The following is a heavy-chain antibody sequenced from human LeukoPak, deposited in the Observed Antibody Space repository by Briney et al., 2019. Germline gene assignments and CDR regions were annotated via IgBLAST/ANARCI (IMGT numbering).Heavy chain of an antibody. D-gene: IGHD5-18*01. CDR1: GFTFSSYE. CDR3: ARGGGYSYGSFDY. J-gene: IGHJ4*02. V-gene: IGHV3-48*03. Sequence: GGSLRLSCAASGFTFSSYEMNWVRQAPGKGLEWVSYISFSGSNIYYADSVKGRFTISRDNAKNSLYLQMNSLRAEDTAVYYCARGGGYSYGSFDYWGQGTLVTVSS. CDR2: ISFSGSNI.